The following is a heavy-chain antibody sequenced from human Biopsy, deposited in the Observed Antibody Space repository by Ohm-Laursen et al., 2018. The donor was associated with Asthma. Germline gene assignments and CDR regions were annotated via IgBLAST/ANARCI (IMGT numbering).Heavy chain of an antibody. CDR2: HDHEEGGT. CDR1: GYSLTDLS. V-gene: IGHV1-24*01. J-gene: IGHJ4*02. Sequence: ASVKVSCKISGYSLTDLSMHWVRQAPGQGLEWMGGHDHEEGGTVNARRFQGRVTMAEDTSTDTAYMELSSLSSDDTAVYYCASDFPKDSVRCNFQFGGQGTLVTVSS. D-gene: IGHD2/OR15-2a*01. CDR3: ASDFPKDSVRCNFQF.